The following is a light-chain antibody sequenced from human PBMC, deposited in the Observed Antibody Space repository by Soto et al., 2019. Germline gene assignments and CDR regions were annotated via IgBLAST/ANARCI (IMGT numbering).Light chain of an antibody. J-gene: IGKJ1*01. Sequence: AIRMTQSPSSFSASTGDRVTITCRASQGISSYLAWYQQKPGKAPKLLIYAASTLQSGVPSRFSGSGSGTDFTLTISCLQSVDFATYYCQQYYSYPRTFGQGTQVEIK. CDR1: QGISSY. CDR3: QQYYSYPRT. CDR2: AAS. V-gene: IGKV1-8*01.